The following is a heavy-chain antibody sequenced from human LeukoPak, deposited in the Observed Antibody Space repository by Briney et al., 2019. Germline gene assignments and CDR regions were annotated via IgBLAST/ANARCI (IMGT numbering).Heavy chain of an antibody. Sequence: ASVKVSCKASGSTFSSYAISWVRQAPGQGLEWMGWINPNSGGTNYAQKFQGRVTMTRDTSISTAYMELSRLRFDDTAVYYCAGSLGYCTSNVCYLKYWGQGTLVTVSS. D-gene: IGHD2-8*01. J-gene: IGHJ4*02. CDR2: INPNSGGT. V-gene: IGHV1-2*02. CDR3: AGSLGYCTSNVCYLKY. CDR1: GSTFSSYA.